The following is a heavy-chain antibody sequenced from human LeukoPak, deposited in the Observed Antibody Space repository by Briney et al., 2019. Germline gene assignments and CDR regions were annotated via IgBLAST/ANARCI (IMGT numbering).Heavy chain of an antibody. CDR2: IYHSGTT. V-gene: IGHV4-4*02. Sequence: PSETLSLTCAVSGAFITNSHWWSWARQPPGKGLEWIGEIYHSGTTNYNPSLKSRVTMSVDKSKNQFSLKLSSVTAADTAVYYCATYFYGEYGSYYFDYWGQGTLLTVSS. CDR1: GAFITNSHW. D-gene: IGHD4-17*01. CDR3: ATYFYGEYGSYYFDY. J-gene: IGHJ4*02.